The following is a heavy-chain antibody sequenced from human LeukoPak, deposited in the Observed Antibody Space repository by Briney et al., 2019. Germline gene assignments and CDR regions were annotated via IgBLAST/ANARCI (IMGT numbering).Heavy chain of an antibody. Sequence: PSETLSLTCTVSGGSISSYYWSWIRQPPGEGLECIGYIHYSGSTNYNPSLKRRATISVDTSKNQFSLKLSSVTAADTAVYYCARVLVAGNTGYYMDVWGKGITVTVSS. CDR2: IHYSGST. J-gene: IGHJ6*03. CDR3: ARVLVAGNTGYYMDV. V-gene: IGHV4-59*01. D-gene: IGHD6-19*01. CDR1: GGSISSYY.